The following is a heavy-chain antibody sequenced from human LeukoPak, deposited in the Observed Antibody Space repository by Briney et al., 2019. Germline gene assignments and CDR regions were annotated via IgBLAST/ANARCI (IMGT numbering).Heavy chain of an antibody. CDR2: ISSSSYYI. Sequence: NPGGSLRLSCAASGFSFSSYAMYWVRQAPGKGLEWVSSISSSSYYIYYADSVKGRFTISRDNAKNSLFLQMNSLRVEDTAVYYCGAAYSGSSPFDYWGQGTLVTVSS. V-gene: IGHV3-21*01. J-gene: IGHJ4*02. CDR3: GAAYSGSSPFDY. D-gene: IGHD1-26*01. CDR1: GFSFSSYA.